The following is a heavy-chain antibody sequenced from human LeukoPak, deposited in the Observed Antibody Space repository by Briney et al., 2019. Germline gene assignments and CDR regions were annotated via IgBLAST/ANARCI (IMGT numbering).Heavy chain of an antibody. J-gene: IGHJ6*02. CDR1: GFTFSSYA. CDR3: ARDVLRFLEWPLYGMDV. V-gene: IGHV3-30-3*01. D-gene: IGHD3-3*01. Sequence: GGSLRLSCAASGFTFSSYAMHWVRQAPGKGLEWVAVISYDGSNKYYADSVKGRFTISRGNSKNTLYLQMNSLRAEDTAVYYCARDVLRFLEWPLYGMDVWGQGTTVTVSS. CDR2: ISYDGSNK.